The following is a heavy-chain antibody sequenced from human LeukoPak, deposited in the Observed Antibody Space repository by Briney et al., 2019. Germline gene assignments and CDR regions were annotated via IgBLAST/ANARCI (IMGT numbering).Heavy chain of an antibody. CDR3: ATDRSGWYGRSDPMDV. V-gene: IGHV1-24*01. D-gene: IGHD6-19*01. Sequence: ASVKVSCKASGYTFTGYYMHWVRQAPGKGLEWMGGFDPEDGETIYAQKFQGRVTMTEDTSTDTAYMELSSLRSEDTAVYYCATDRSGWYGRSDPMDVWGKGTTVTVSS. CDR2: FDPEDGET. J-gene: IGHJ6*03. CDR1: GYTFTGYY.